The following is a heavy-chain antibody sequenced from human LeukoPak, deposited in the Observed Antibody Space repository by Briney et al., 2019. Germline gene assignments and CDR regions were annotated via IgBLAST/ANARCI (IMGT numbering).Heavy chain of an antibody. CDR3: ARGPTIQQFDY. D-gene: IGHD5-18*01. J-gene: IGHJ4*02. CDR2: IYYGGST. CDR1: GGSISSYY. V-gene: IGHV4-59*01. Sequence: SETLSLTCTVSGGSISSYYWSWIRQPPGKGLEWIGYIYYGGSTNYNPSLKSRVTISVDTSKNQFSLKLSSMTAADTAVYYCARGPTIQQFDYWGQGTLVTVSS.